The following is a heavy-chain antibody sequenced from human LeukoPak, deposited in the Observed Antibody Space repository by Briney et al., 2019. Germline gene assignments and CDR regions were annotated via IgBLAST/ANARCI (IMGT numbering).Heavy chain of an antibody. CDR1: GGSISSYY. J-gene: IGHJ3*02. D-gene: IGHD2-2*01. CDR2: IYYSGST. V-gene: IGHV4-59*01. CDR3: ARARYANAWYAFDI. Sequence: SETLSLTCTVSGGSISSYYWSWIRQPPGKGLEWIGYIYYSGSTNYNPSLKSRVTISVDTSKNQFSLKLSSVTAADTAVYYCARARYANAWYAFDIWGHGTMVTVS.